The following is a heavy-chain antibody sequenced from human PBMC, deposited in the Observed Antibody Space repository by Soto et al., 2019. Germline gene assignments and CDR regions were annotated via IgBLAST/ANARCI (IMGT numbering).Heavy chain of an antibody. D-gene: IGHD6-19*01. V-gene: IGHV1-8*01. CDR1: GYNFISSN. CDR3: ARAVGIAVTGLDL. Sequence: QEQLVQSGAEVKRPGASVKVSCRASGYNFISSNINWVRQAAGQGPEWMGWMNPSNGNAAFARNFQRRVSLTLDISTDTAYMELGGLSSGDTAIYYCARAVGIAVTGLDLWGPGTLVTVSS. J-gene: IGHJ5*02. CDR2: MNPSNGNA.